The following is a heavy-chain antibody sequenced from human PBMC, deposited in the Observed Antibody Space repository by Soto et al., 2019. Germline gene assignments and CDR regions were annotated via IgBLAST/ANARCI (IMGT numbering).Heavy chain of an antibody. CDR1: GCTFASYY. CDR2: INPSGGST. CDR3: ARDTPFPPGYSSSWYGGLAWFDP. Sequence: ASVKVSCKASGCTFASYYMHWVRQAPGQGLEWMGIINPSGGSTSYAQKFQGRVTMTRDTSTSTAYMELSSLRSEDTDVYYCARDTPFPPGYSSSWYGGLAWFDPWDQGTLVTVSS. V-gene: IGHV1-46*01. D-gene: IGHD6-13*01. J-gene: IGHJ5*02.